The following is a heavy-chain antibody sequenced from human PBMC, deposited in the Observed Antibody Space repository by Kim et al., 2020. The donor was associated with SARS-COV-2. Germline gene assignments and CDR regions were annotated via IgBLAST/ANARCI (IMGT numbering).Heavy chain of an antibody. Sequence: SETLSLTCSISGGSINSDYWTWIRQPAGKGLEWIGRICTSGRTDYNPSLRGRVTMSLDTSKIQFSLKLSSVTAADTAVYYCAREFSLWGRGTLVTVSS. CDR3: AREFSL. J-gene: IGHJ4*02. CDR2: ICTSGRT. V-gene: IGHV4-4*07. CDR1: GGSINSDY.